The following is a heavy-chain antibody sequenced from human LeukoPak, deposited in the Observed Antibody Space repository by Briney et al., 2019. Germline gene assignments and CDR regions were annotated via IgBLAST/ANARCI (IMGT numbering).Heavy chain of an antibody. CDR3: ARVPPYGVFDY. J-gene: IGHJ4*02. V-gene: IGHV3-48*01. CDR1: GFTFSSYS. D-gene: IGHD4-17*01. CDR2: ISSSSSTI. Sequence: PGGSLRLSCAASGFTFSSYSMNWVRQAPGKGLEWVSYISSSSSTIYYADSVKGRFTISRDNAKNSLYLQMNSLRAEDTAVYYCARVPPYGVFDYWGQGTLVTVSS.